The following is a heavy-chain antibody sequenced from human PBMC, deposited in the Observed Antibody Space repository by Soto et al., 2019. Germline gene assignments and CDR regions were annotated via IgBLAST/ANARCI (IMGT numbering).Heavy chain of an antibody. CDR3: ARESGDNWTYEVD. J-gene: IGHJ4*02. CDR1: GCSITDYS. V-gene: IGHV4-4*07. Sequence: PSETLSLTCTVSGCSITDYSWSWIRQSAGKGLEWLGRISINGNSHYHPSLRSRVTMSIETSKNQFSLNLRSVTAADTAVYYCARESGDNWTYEVDWGQGTLVTVSS. CDR2: ISINGNS. D-gene: IGHD1-7*01.